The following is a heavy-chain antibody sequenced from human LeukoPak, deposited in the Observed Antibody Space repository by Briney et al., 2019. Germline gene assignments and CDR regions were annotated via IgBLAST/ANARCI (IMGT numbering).Heavy chain of an antibody. Sequence: GGSLRLSCAASGFTVSSNYMSWVRQAPGKGLEWVSVIYSGGSTYYADSVKGRFTISRDNSKNTLYLQMNSLRAEDTAVYYCARVRRLWFGELWDYYYYMDVWGKGTTVTISS. CDR1: GFTVSSNY. CDR3: ARVRRLWFGELWDYYYYMDV. CDR2: IYSGGST. D-gene: IGHD3-10*01. J-gene: IGHJ6*03. V-gene: IGHV3-53*01.